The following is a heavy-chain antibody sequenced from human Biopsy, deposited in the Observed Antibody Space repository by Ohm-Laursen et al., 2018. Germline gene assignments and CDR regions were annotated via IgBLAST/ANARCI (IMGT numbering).Heavy chain of an antibody. Sequence: ASVKVSCKTSGYTFTGYFLHWVRQVPGQGLEWMGWINPNSGTTKISENFQGSVTMTRDTSITTAYLDLTRLTSDDTAVYFCAKGQDLTAGAEYFQYWGHGALITVSS. CDR3: AKGQDLTAGAEYFQY. D-gene: IGHD3-9*01. CDR2: INPNSGTT. CDR1: GYTFTGYF. J-gene: IGHJ1*01. V-gene: IGHV1-2*04.